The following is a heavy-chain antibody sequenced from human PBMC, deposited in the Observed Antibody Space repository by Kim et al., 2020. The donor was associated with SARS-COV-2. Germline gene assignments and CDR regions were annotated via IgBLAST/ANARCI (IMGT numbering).Heavy chain of an antibody. J-gene: IGHJ4*02. V-gene: IGHV3-21*01. CDR2: ISRSSSYI. Sequence: GGSLRLSCAASGFTFSSYSMNWVRQAPGKGLEWVSSISRSSSYIYYADSGKGRFTISRDNAKNSLYLQMNSLRAEDTAVYYCARPYSSSWCFDYWGQGTLVTVSS. CDR1: GFTFSSYS. D-gene: IGHD6-13*01. CDR3: ARPYSSSWCFDY.